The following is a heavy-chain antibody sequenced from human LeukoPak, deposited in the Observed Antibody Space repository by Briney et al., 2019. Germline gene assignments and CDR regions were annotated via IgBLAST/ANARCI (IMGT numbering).Heavy chain of an antibody. Sequence: PGGSLRLSCAASGFTFSSYSMNWVRQAPGKGLEWVSFISSSSSYIYYADSVKGRFTISRDNAKNSLYLQMNSLRAEDTAVYYCARESIAAAGGGTVYWGQGTLVTVSS. J-gene: IGHJ4*02. CDR1: GFTFSSYS. CDR2: ISSSSSYI. V-gene: IGHV3-21*01. CDR3: ARESIAAAGGGTVY. D-gene: IGHD6-13*01.